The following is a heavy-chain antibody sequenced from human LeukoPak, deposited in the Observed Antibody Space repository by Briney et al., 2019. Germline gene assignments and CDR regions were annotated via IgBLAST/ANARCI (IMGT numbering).Heavy chain of an antibody. V-gene: IGHV3-23*01. Sequence: GGSLRLSCAPSGFTFTNNYMAWVRQAPGKGLEWVSGVSNDGGRTYYADSVKGRLTISRDTSKNSLYLQMNSLRAEDTAVYYCAKGRIVGATSFDYWGQGTLVTVSS. D-gene: IGHD1-26*01. CDR3: AKGRIVGATSFDY. J-gene: IGHJ4*02. CDR1: GFTFTNNY. CDR2: VSNDGGRT.